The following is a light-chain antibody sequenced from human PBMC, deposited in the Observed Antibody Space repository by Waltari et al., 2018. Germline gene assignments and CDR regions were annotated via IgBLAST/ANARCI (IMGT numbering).Light chain of an antibody. Sequence: DIQMTQSPSTLSASIGDRVTITCRASGGLGSELAWYQQRPGKAPNMLIYDASNLQTGVPSRFSGSGSGTEFTLTINNLQPDDFVTYFCQQYSYYPWTFGQETKVEIK. V-gene: IGKV1-5*01. J-gene: IGKJ1*01. CDR3: QQYSYYPWT. CDR2: DAS. CDR1: GGLGSE.